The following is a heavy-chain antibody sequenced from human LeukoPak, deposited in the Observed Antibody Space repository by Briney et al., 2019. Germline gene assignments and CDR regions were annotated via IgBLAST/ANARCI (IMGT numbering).Heavy chain of an antibody. CDR3: AKTFGVVIISYFDY. CDR1: GFTFSSYA. Sequence: GGSLRLSCAASGFTFSSYAMGWVRQAPGKGLEWVSAISGSGGSTYYADSVKGRFTISRDNSKNTLYLQMNSLRAEDTAVYYCAKTFGVVIISYFDYWGQGTLVTVSS. V-gene: IGHV3-23*01. CDR2: ISGSGGST. D-gene: IGHD3-3*01. J-gene: IGHJ4*02.